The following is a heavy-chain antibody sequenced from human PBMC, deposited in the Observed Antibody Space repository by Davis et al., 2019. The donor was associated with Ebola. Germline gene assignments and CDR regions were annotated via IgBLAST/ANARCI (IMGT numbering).Heavy chain of an antibody. CDR1: GYTFTIYG. D-gene: IGHD4-23*01. Sequence: ASVKVSCKASGYTFTIYGISWVRQAPGQGLEWMGWINPNSGGTNYAQKFQGWVTMTTDTSTSTAYMELRSLRSDDTAVYYCARSTVVTPFDYWGQGTLVTVSS. V-gene: IGHV1-18*01. CDR3: ARSTVVTPFDY. J-gene: IGHJ4*02. CDR2: INPNSGGT.